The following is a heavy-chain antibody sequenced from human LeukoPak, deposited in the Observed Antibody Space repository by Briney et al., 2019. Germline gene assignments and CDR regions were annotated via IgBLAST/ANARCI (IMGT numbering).Heavy chain of an antibody. J-gene: IGHJ3*01. Sequence: GGSLRLSCAASGFTFSNYWMHWVRQAPGKGLVWVSRISYDGSSTNYADSVKGRFTISRDNAKNTLYLQMNSLRAEDTAVYYCASRSAAKDAFDFWGQGTMVTVSS. CDR2: ISYDGSST. D-gene: IGHD6-25*01. CDR3: ASRSAAKDAFDF. CDR1: GFTFSNYW. V-gene: IGHV3-74*01.